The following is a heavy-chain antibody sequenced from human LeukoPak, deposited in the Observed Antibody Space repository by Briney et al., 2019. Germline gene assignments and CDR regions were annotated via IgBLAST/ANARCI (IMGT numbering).Heavy chain of an antibody. CDR3: TYAAFDY. J-gene: IGHJ4*02. CDR2: IKSTTDGGTT. D-gene: IGHD6-25*01. CDR1: GFTFTNAW. Sequence: GGSLRLSCAASGFTFTNAWMTWVRQAPGKGLEWVGRIKSTTDGGTTDYAAPVKGRFTISRDGSKNTMSLQMNSLKSEDTAVYYCTYAAFDYWGQGTLVSVSS. V-gene: IGHV3-15*01.